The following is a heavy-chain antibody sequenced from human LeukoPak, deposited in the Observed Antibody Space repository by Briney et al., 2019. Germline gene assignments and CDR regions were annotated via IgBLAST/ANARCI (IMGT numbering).Heavy chain of an antibody. J-gene: IGHJ4*02. Sequence: PSETLSLTCNISGGSISGYYWSWIRQPPGKKLEWIAYIHYTGSTNYDPSLKSRVTILLDTSRNQFSLKLTSVTAADTAVYFCARNRFAAATFGPYFDSWGQGILVTVSS. CDR2: IHYTGST. D-gene: IGHD6-13*01. CDR3: ARNRFAAATFGPYFDS. CDR1: GGSISGYY. V-gene: IGHV4-59*08.